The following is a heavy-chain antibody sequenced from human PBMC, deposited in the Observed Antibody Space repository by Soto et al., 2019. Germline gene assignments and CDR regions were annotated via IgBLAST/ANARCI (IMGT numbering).Heavy chain of an antibody. V-gene: IGHV1-18*01. D-gene: IGHD2-2*01. CDR3: ARGGDIVVVPAEFDP. CDR1: GYTFTSYG. Sequence: LVKVSCKASGYTFTSYGISWVRQAPGQGLEWMGWISAYNGNTNYAQKLQGRVTMTTDTSTSTAYMELRSLRSDDTAVYYCARGGDIVVVPAEFDPGGEGTLVTVSS. CDR2: ISAYNGNT. J-gene: IGHJ5*02.